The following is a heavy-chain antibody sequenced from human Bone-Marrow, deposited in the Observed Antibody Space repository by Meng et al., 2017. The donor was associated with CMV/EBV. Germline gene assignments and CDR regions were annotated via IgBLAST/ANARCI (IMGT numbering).Heavy chain of an antibody. Sequence: GESLKISCAASGFDLSKYGIHWVRRAPGKGLEWVAVLSSDGTDKKYADSVTGRFTISRSKFKTTVYLQMNSLSTEDTAVYYCGSYLGAFYDYWSGRHTTWYYGMYVWGRGTTVTVSS. CDR1: GFDLSKYG. CDR3: GSYLGAFYDYWSGRHTTWYYGMYV. CDR2: LSSDGTDK. D-gene: IGHD3-3*01. J-gene: IGHJ6*01. V-gene: IGHV3-30-3*01.